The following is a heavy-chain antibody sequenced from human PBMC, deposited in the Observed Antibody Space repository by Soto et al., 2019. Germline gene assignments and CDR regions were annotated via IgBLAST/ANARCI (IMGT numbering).Heavy chain of an antibody. D-gene: IGHD3-10*01. V-gene: IGHV3-30*18. CDR1: GFTFSSYG. CDR3: AKGGPKITMVRGVTPGPFDY. J-gene: IGHJ4*02. CDR2: ISYDGSNK. Sequence: LRLSCAASGFTFSSYGMHWVRQAPGKGLEWVAVISYDGSNKYYADSVKGRFTISRDNSKNTLYLQMNSLRAEDTAVYYCAKGGPKITMVRGVTPGPFDYWGQGTLVTVSS.